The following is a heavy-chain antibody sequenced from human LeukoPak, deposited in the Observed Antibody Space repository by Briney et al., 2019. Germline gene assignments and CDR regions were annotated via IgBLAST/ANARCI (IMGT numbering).Heavy chain of an antibody. V-gene: IGHV4-28*01. D-gene: IGHD3-3*01. CDR3: ASLGYYDFWSGYRYFSY. Sequence: PSDTLSLTCAVSGYSISSSNWWGWIRQPPGKGLEWIGYIYYSGSTNYNPSLKSRVTMSVDTSKNQFSLKLSSVTAADTAVYYCASLGYYDFWSGYRYFSYWGQGTLVTVSS. CDR1: GYSISSSNW. J-gene: IGHJ4*02. CDR2: IYYSGST.